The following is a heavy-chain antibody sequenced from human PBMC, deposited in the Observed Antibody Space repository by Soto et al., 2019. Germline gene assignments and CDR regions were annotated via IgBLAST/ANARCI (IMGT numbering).Heavy chain of an antibody. J-gene: IGHJ6*02. CDR2: ISGSGGST. D-gene: IGHD5-12*01. V-gene: IGHV3-23*01. CDR3: AKGVEMATTSYYYYGMDV. Sequence: GGSLRLSCAASEFTFSSYAMSWVRQAPGKGLEWVSAISGSGGSTYYADSVKGRFTISRDNSKNTLYLQMNSLRAEDTAVYYCAKGVEMATTSYYYYGMDVWGQGTTVTVSS. CDR1: EFTFSSYA.